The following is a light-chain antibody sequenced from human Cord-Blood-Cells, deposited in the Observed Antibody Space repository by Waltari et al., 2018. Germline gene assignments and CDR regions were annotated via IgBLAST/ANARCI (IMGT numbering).Light chain of an antibody. CDR3: SSYTSSSTPV. Sequence: QSALTQPASVSGSPGQSITISCTGTSSDVGGYNYVSWYQQHPGKAPKLMSYDVSNRPSGLSNRFSGSKSGNTASLTISGLQAEDEADYYCSSYTSSSTPVFGGGTKLTVL. V-gene: IGLV2-14*03. CDR1: SSDVGGYNY. J-gene: IGLJ3*02. CDR2: DVS.